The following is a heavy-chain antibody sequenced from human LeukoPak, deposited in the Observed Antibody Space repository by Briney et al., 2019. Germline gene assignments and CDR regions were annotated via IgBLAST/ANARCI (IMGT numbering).Heavy chain of an antibody. CDR3: ASQKNGASDY. V-gene: IGHV3-7*05. Sequence: GGSLRLSCAASGFTFSNYWMSWVRQAPGKGLEWLTNIKQDGSEKYYVDSVRGRFTISRDNAKNSLYLQMNSLRAEDTAVYYCASQKNGASDYWGQGTLVTVSS. J-gene: IGHJ4*01. CDR2: IKQDGSEK. D-gene: IGHD1-1*01. CDR1: GFTFSNYW.